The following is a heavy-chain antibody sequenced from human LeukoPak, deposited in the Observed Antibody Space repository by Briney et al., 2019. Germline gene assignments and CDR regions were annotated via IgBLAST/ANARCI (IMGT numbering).Heavy chain of an antibody. D-gene: IGHD3-22*01. CDR2: TYYRSKWYN. Sequence: SQTLSLTCVISGVSVSSNSATWNWIRQSPSRGLEWLGRTYYRSKWYNDYAVSVKSRITINPDTSKNQFSLQLNSVTPEDTAVYYCARDFDDSSGYYSPGGFDYWGQGTLVTVSS. J-gene: IGHJ4*02. V-gene: IGHV6-1*01. CDR3: ARDFDDSSGYYSPGGFDY. CDR1: GVSVSSNSAT.